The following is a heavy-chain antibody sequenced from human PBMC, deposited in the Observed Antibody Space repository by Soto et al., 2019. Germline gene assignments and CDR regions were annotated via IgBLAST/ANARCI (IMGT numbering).Heavy chain of an antibody. CDR1: GFTFSSYW. Sequence: GGSLRLSCAASGFTFSSYWMSWVRQAPGKGLEWVANIKQDGSEKYYVDSVKGRFTISRDNAKNSLYLQMNSLRAEDTAVYYCARERYCSSTSCQNYYYGMDVWGQGTTVTVSS. D-gene: IGHD2-2*01. CDR3: ARERYCSSTSCQNYYYGMDV. J-gene: IGHJ6*02. V-gene: IGHV3-7*05. CDR2: IKQDGSEK.